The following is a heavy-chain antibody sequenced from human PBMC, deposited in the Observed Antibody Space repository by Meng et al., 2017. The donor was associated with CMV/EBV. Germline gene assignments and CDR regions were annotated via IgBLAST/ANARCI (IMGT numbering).Heavy chain of an antibody. V-gene: IGHV3-21*01. CDR2: ISSSSSYI. CDR3: ARRYLRDIVVVTHYYCGMDV. Sequence: GGSLRLSCAASGFTFSSYSMNWVRQAPGKGLEWVSSISSSSSYIYYADSVKGRFTISRDNAKNSLYLQMNSLRAEDTAVYYCARRYLRDIVVVTHYYCGMDVWGQGTTVTVSS. J-gene: IGHJ6*02. CDR1: GFTFSSYS. D-gene: IGHD2-2*01.